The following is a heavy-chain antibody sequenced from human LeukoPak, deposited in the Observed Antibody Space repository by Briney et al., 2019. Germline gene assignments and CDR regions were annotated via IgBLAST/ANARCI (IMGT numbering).Heavy chain of an antibody. Sequence: GGSLRLSCAASGSTFSSYWMTWVRQAPGKGLEWVANIKQDGSEKYYVDSVKGRFTISRDNAKNSLYLQMNSLRAEDTAVYYCARGGTLDYWGQGTLVTVSS. D-gene: IGHD1-1*01. CDR2: IKQDGSEK. CDR1: GSTFSSYW. V-gene: IGHV3-7*01. CDR3: ARGGTLDY. J-gene: IGHJ4*02.